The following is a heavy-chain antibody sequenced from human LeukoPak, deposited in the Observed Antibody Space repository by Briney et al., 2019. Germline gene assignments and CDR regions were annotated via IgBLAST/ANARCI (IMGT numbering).Heavy chain of an antibody. CDR1: GYSFTSYW. Sequence: GESLKISCKGSGYSFTSYWISWVRQMPGKGLEWMGRIGPSDSYTNYSPSFQGHVTISADKSISTAYLQWSSLKASDTAMYYCARLIESTSGYYYYGMDVWGKGTTVTVSS. J-gene: IGHJ6*04. D-gene: IGHD3-16*02. V-gene: IGHV5-10-1*01. CDR2: IGPSDSYT. CDR3: ARLIESTSGYYYYGMDV.